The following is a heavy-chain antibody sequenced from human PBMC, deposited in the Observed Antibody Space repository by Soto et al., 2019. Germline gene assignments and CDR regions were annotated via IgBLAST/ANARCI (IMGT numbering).Heavy chain of an antibody. CDR1: GGSISSGGYS. CDR2: IYHSGST. D-gene: IGHD3-22*01. Sequence: LSLTCAVSGGSISSGGYSWSWIRQPPGKGLEWIGYIYHSGSTYYNPSLKSRVTTSVDRSKNQFSLKLSSVTAADTAVYYCARGRGYYDSSGYRLEYFQHWGQGTLVTVSS. J-gene: IGHJ1*01. CDR3: ARGRGYYDSSGYRLEYFQH. V-gene: IGHV4-30-2*01.